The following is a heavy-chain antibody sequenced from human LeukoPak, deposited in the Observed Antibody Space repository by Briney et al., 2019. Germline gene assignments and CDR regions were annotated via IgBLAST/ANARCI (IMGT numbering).Heavy chain of an antibody. CDR1: GLTVSSTY. V-gene: IGHV3-66*01. J-gene: IGHJ4*02. D-gene: IGHD5-24*01. Sequence: GGSLTLSCAASGLTVSSTYMSWVRQAPGKGLEWVSVFYSGGATYYADSVRGRFTISRDNSKNSLYLQMHSLRAEDTAVYYCAACGDGYNYFDYWGQGILVTVSS. CDR2: FYSGGAT. CDR3: AACGDGYNYFDY.